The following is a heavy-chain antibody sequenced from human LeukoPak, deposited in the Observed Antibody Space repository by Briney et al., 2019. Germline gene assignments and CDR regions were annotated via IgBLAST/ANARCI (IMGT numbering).Heavy chain of an antibody. CDR1: GFTFSTFA. J-gene: IGHJ5*02. Sequence: GGSLRLSCAASGFTFSTFAMIWVRQPPGKGLDADSVRGRFTISRDNSKNTLYLQMNSLRAEDTAVYYCAREVIPAAIGFEYHNWFDPWGQGTLVTVSS. V-gene: IGHV3-69-1*02. D-gene: IGHD2-2*01. CDR3: AREVIPAAIGFEYHNWFDP.